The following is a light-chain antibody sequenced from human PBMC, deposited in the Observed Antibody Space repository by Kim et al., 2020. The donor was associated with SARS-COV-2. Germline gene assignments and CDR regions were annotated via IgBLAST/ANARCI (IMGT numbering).Light chain of an antibody. CDR1: QNIANN. V-gene: IGKV3-15*01. Sequence: SVSPGERATLSYRASQNIANNFAWYQHTPGQAPRLLIYGATTRATGVPARFTGSGSGTEFSLTITSLQSEDFVIYFCQQYSHWPYSFGQGTKLEI. J-gene: IGKJ2*01. CDR2: GAT. CDR3: QQYSHWPYS.